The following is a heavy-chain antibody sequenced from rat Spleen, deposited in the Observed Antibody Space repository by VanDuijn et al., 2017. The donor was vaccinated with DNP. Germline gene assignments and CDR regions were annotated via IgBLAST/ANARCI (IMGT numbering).Heavy chain of an antibody. J-gene: IGHJ3*01. D-gene: IGHD1-4*01. CDR2: IDSAGST. V-gene: IGHV3-3*01. CDR3: ATSPGPNWFAY. Sequence: EVQLQESGPGLVKPSQSLSLTCSVTGYSITRNYWGWIRKFPGDKLEWMGYIDSAGSTNYNPSLKSRISITRDTSKNQYFLQLHSVTTEDTATYYCATSPGPNWFAYWGQGTLVTVSS. CDR1: GYSITRNY.